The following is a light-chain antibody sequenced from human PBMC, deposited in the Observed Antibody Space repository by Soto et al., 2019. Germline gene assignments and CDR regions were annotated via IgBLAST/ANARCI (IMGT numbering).Light chain of an antibody. J-gene: IGKJ4*01. Sequence: DIQMTQSPSTLSASVGVRVTLTCRASQTISSWLAWYQQKPGKAPKLLIYKASTLESGVPSRFSGSGSGTEFTLTISSLQPDDFATYYCQQYNSYSLTFGGGTKVEIK. CDR2: KAS. V-gene: IGKV1-5*03. CDR3: QQYNSYSLT. CDR1: QTISSW.